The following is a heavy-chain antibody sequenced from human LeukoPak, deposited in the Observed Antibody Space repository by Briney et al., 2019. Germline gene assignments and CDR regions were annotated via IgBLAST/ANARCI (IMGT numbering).Heavy chain of an antibody. J-gene: IGHJ4*02. V-gene: IGHV3-21*01. CDR1: GFSFSTYV. Sequence: GGSLRLSCAGSGFSFSTYVLNWVRQAPGKGLEWVSSISSSSSYIYYADSVKGRFTISRDNAKNSLYLQMNSLRAEDTAVYYCASYLLRFLEWQRDYWGQGTLVTVSS. CDR3: ASYLLRFLEWQRDY. D-gene: IGHD3-3*01. CDR2: ISSSSSYI.